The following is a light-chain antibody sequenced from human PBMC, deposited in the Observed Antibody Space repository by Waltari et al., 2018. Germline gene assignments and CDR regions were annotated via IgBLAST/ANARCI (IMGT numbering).Light chain of an antibody. V-gene: IGLV2-11*01. CDR2: DVG. Sequence: QTALTQPRSVAGSPGQSVPISCTGTSSDVGGYKYVSWYQQHPGKAPKLMIYDVGKRPSGVPDRCSGSKSGNTASLTISGLQAEDEADYYCCSYAGSYTWVFGGGTKLTVL. CDR1: SSDVGGYKY. J-gene: IGLJ3*02. CDR3: CSYAGSYTWV.